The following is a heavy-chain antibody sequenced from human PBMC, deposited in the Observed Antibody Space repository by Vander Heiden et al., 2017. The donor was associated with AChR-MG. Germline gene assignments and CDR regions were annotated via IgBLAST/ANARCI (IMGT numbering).Heavy chain of an antibody. CDR2: IDHSGNA. CDR1: GGSSSGHY. J-gene: IGHJ4*02. D-gene: IGHD4-17*01. CDR3: ARDPHGDYNY. Sequence: QVQLQQWGAGLLKPSETLSLTCAVYGGSSSGHYWNWIRQPPGKGLEWIGEIDHSGNANYNPSLKSRVTMSIDTSKSQFSLKMRSVTAADTAVYYCARDPHGDYNYGGQGTLVTVSS. V-gene: IGHV4-34*01.